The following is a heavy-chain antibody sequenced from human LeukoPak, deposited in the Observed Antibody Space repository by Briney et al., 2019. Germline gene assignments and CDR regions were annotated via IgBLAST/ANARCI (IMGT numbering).Heavy chain of an antibody. CDR2: INPNSGGT. J-gene: IGHJ6*03. CDR1: GYTFTGSY. CDR3: ARGATVTTHVYYYYYYMDV. V-gene: IGHV1-2*02. D-gene: IGHD4-17*01. Sequence: ASVKVSCKASGYTFTGSYMHWVRQAPGQGLEWMGWINPNSGGTNYAQKFQGRVTMTRDTSISTAYMELSRLRSDDTAVYYCARGATVTTHVYYYYYYMDVWGKGTTVTVSS.